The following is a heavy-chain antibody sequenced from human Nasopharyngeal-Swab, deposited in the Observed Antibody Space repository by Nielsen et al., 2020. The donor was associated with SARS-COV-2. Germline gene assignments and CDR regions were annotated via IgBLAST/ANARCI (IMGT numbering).Heavy chain of an antibody. CDR2: IYYSGST. CDR3: ARPRGSGWYREAFDI. D-gene: IGHD6-19*01. V-gene: IGHV4-39*01. Sequence: WIRQPPGKGLEWIGSIYYSGSTYYNPSLKSRVTISVDTSKNQFSLKLSSVTAADTAVYYCARPRGSGWYREAFDIWGQGTMVIVSS. J-gene: IGHJ3*02.